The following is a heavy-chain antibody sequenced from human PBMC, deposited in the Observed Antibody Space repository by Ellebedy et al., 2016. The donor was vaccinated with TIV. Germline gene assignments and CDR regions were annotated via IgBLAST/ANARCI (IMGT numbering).Heavy chain of an antibody. CDR3: AKDQGSTVVSKGRDC. CDR2: ISFSGGST. Sequence: GESLKISCVVSGFSFSDYAMSWVRQAPGKGLHWVSSISFSGGSTYSADSVKGRFTISRDNSKNTIYLQMNSLRAEDTAIYYCAKDQGSTVVSKGRDCWGPGTLVTVSS. J-gene: IGHJ4*02. CDR1: GFSFSDYA. V-gene: IGHV3-23*01. D-gene: IGHD4-23*01.